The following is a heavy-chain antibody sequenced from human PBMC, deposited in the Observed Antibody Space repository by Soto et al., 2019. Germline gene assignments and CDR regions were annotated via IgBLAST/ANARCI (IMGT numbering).Heavy chain of an antibody. V-gene: IGHV3-30*18. Sequence: QVQLVESGGGVVQPGRSLRLSCAASGFTFSSYGMHWVRQAPGNGLEWVAVISYDGSNKYYADSVKGRFTISRDNSKNTLYLQMNSLRAEDTAVYYCANDRGSYYSYYYYYGMDVWGQGTTVTVSS. D-gene: IGHD1-26*01. CDR2: ISYDGSNK. CDR1: GFTFSSYG. CDR3: ANDRGSYYSYYYYYGMDV. J-gene: IGHJ6*02.